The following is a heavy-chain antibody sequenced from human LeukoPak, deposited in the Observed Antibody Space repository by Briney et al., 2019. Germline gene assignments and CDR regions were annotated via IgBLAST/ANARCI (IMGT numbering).Heavy chain of an antibody. CDR3: ARGWFTPYYFDY. D-gene: IGHD3-9*01. Sequence: ASVKVSCKASGYTFTSYDINWVRQATGQGLEWMGWMNPNSGNTGYAQKFQGRVTTTRNTSISTAYMELSSLRSEDTAVYYCARGWFTPYYFDYWGQGTLVTVSS. CDR2: MNPNSGNT. CDR1: GYTFTSYD. V-gene: IGHV1-8*01. J-gene: IGHJ4*02.